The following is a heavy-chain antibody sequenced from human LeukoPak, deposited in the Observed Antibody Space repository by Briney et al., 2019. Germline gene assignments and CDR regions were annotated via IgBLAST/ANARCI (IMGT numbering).Heavy chain of an antibody. D-gene: IGHD4-17*01. J-gene: IGHJ4*02. CDR1: GFTFSSYA. Sequence: GGSLRLSCAASGFTFSSYAMHWVRQAPGKGLEWVAVISYDGSNKYYADSVKGRFTISRDNSKNTLYLQMNSLRAEDTAVYYCARDLPDYGDLSDYWGQGTLITVSS. V-gene: IGHV3-30-3*01. CDR3: ARDLPDYGDLSDY. CDR2: ISYDGSNK.